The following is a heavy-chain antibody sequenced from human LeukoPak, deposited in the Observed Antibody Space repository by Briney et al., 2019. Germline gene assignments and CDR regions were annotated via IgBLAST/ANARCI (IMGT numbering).Heavy chain of an antibody. Sequence: GGSLRLSCAASGFTFSSYAMSWVRQAPGKGLEWVSAISGSGGSTYYADSVKGRFTISRDNSKNTLYLQMNSLRAEDTAVYYCAKGYDFWSGYPTHFDYWGQGTLVTVSS. J-gene: IGHJ4*02. V-gene: IGHV3-23*01. D-gene: IGHD3-3*01. CDR3: AKGYDFWSGYPTHFDY. CDR2: ISGSGGST. CDR1: GFTFSSYA.